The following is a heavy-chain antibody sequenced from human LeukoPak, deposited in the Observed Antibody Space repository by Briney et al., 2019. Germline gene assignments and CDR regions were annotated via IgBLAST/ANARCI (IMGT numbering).Heavy chain of an antibody. CDR1: GYTFTSYG. CDR3: ARDLAVAGTGGVSFDY. V-gene: IGHV1-18*01. CDR2: ISAYNGNT. D-gene: IGHD6-19*01. J-gene: IGHJ4*02. Sequence: ASVTVSCKASGYTFTSYGISWVRQAPGQGLEWMGWISAYNGNTNYAQKLQGRVTMTTDTSTSTAYMELRSLRSDDTAVYYCARDLAVAGTGGVSFDYWGQGTLVTVSS.